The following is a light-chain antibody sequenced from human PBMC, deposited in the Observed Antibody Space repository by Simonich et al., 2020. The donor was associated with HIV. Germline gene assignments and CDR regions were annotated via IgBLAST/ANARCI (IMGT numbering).Light chain of an antibody. J-gene: IGLJ2*01. CDR2: DVS. Sequence: QSALTQPASVAGSPGQSTTISCTETSSDVGGYNYVSWYQQNPGKAPKLMIDDVSIRPSGVSNRFSGSKSGNTASLTISGLQAEYEADYYCSSYTSSSTVVFGGGTKLTVL. CDR1: SSDVGGYNY. CDR3: SSYTSSSTVV. V-gene: IGLV2-14*03.